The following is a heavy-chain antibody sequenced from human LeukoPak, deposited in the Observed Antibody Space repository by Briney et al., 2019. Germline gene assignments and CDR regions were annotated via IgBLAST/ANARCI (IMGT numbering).Heavy chain of an antibody. CDR1: GGSISSSSYY. V-gene: IGHV4-39*07. J-gene: IGHJ4*02. CDR2: IYYSWST. CDR3: ARDIGNHFGGLDHYYYDY. D-gene: IGHD2-15*01. Sequence: SETLSLTCTVSGGSISSSSYYWGWIRQPPGKGLEWIGSIYYSWSTYYNPSLKSRVAISVDTSKNQFSLKLSSVTAADAAVYYCARDIGNHFGGLDHYYYDYWGPGTLVTVSS.